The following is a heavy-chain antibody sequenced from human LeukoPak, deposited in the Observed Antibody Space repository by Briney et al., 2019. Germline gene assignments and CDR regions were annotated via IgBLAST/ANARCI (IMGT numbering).Heavy chain of an antibody. CDR2: MNPNSGNT. Sequence: ASVKVSCKASGYTFTSYDINWVRQATGQGLEWMGWMNPNSGNTGYAQKFQGRVTITRNTSISTAYMELSSLRSEDTAVYYCARGRGPRITIFGVVKNWFDPWGQGTLVTVSS. D-gene: IGHD3-3*01. CDR1: GYTFTSYD. V-gene: IGHV1-8*03. CDR3: ARGRGPRITIFGVVKNWFDP. J-gene: IGHJ5*02.